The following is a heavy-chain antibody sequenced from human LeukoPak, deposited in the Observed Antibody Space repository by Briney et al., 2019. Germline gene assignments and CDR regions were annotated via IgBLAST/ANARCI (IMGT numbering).Heavy chain of an antibody. Sequence: PSETLSLTCTVSGGSFSGYYWSWIRQPPGKGLEWIGYLSYSGSTNYNPSLKSRVTFSVDTSKNQLSLKLSSVTAADTAVYYCARQSRNRDNSFDYWGQGTLVTVSS. CDR2: LSYSGST. D-gene: IGHD5-24*01. V-gene: IGHV4-59*08. CDR1: GGSFSGYY. CDR3: ARQSRNRDNSFDY. J-gene: IGHJ4*02.